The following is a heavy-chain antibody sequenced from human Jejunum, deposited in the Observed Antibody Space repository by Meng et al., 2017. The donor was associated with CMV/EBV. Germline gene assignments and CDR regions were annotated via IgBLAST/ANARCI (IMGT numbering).Heavy chain of an antibody. CDR3: AVTYCGDDCYFNDAFDI. Sequence: TFTNYGVNWVRQALGQGLEWVGWINAYNGNTNYAQNLQDRVTMTTDTSTNTASMELRSLRSDDTAMYYCAVTYCGDDCYFNDAFDIWGQGTMVTVSS. CDR1: TFTNYG. CDR2: INAYNGNT. J-gene: IGHJ3*02. V-gene: IGHV1-18*01. D-gene: IGHD2-21*01.